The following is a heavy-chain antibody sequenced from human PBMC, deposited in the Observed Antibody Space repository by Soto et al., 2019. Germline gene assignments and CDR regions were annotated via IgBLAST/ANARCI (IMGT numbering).Heavy chain of an antibody. Sequence: EVPLVESGGGLIQPGGSLRLSCAASGFTFSSNDMNWVRQAPGKGLEWVSLIYSGGSTYYADSVKGGFTISRDNSKNTLYLQMSSLRAEDTAVYYCATRPLLPGAPWGQGTMVTVSS. V-gene: IGHV3-53*01. CDR3: ATRPLLPGAP. CDR2: IYSGGST. CDR1: GFTFSSND. J-gene: IGHJ3*01. D-gene: IGHD3-22*01.